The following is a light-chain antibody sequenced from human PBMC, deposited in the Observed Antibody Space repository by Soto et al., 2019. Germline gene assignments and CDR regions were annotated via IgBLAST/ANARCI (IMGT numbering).Light chain of an antibody. V-gene: IGLV8-61*01. CDR1: SGSVSTSYY. Sequence: QAVVTQEPSFSVSPGRTVPLTCGLSSGSVSTSYYPSWYQQTPGQAPRTLIYSTNTRSSGVPDRFSGSILGNKAALTITGAQADDESDYYCVLYMGSGIWVVGGGTKLTVL. CDR2: STN. J-gene: IGLJ3*02. CDR3: VLYMGSGIWV.